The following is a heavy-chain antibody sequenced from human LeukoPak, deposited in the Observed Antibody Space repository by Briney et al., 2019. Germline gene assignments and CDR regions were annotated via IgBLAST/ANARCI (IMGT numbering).Heavy chain of an antibody. D-gene: IGHD6-19*01. V-gene: IGHV1-46*01. CDR1: GYTFTRYY. CDR3: ARKELSSYPFDF. CDR2: INPSDGST. Sequence: ASVYVSCKASGYTFTRYYIHWMRQAPGQGFEWMGIINPSDGSTRYAQRFQGRVTMTRDTSARTVYMELSSLRSDDTAVYYCARKELSSYPFDFWGQGTLVTVSS. J-gene: IGHJ4*02.